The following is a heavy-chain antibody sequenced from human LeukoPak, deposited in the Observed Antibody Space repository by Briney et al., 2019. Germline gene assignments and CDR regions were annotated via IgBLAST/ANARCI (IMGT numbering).Heavy chain of an antibody. Sequence: SETLSLTFTVSGGSISSGGYYWSWIRQPPGKGLEWIGYIYHSGSTYYNPSLKSRVTISVDRSKNQFSLKLSSVTAADTAVYYCARDRGRIHIFDYWGQGTLVTVSS. V-gene: IGHV4-30-2*01. J-gene: IGHJ4*02. D-gene: IGHD5-24*01. CDR2: IYHSGST. CDR1: GGSISSGGYY. CDR3: ARDRGRIHIFDY.